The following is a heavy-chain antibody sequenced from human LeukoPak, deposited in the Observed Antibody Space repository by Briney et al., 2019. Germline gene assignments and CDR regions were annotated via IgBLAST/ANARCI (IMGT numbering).Heavy chain of an antibody. Sequence: PSETLSLTCTVSGGSISTSSYYWGWVRQPPGKGLEWIGNIFYSGSTYYSPSLKSRVTISLDTSRNQFSLKLNSVTPEDTAVYYCARTDDILTGDYDAFDIWGQGTMVTVSS. CDR3: ARTDDILTGDYDAFDI. D-gene: IGHD3-9*01. J-gene: IGHJ3*02. V-gene: IGHV4-39*07. CDR1: GGSISTSSYY. CDR2: IFYSGST.